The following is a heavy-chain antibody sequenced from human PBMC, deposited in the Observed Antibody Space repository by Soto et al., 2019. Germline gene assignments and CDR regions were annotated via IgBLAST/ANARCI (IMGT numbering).Heavy chain of an antibody. D-gene: IGHD6-19*01. Sequence: ASVKVSCKASVYTFTSYAMHWVRQAPGQRLEWMGWINAGNGNTKYSQKFQGRVTITRDTSASTAYMELSSLRSEDTAVYYCARVIAVAATAFDYWGQGTLVTVSS. CDR3: ARVIAVAATAFDY. CDR2: INAGNGNT. CDR1: VYTFTSYA. J-gene: IGHJ4*02. V-gene: IGHV1-3*01.